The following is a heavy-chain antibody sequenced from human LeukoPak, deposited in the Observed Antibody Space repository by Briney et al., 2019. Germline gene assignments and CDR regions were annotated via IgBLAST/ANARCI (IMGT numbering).Heavy chain of an antibody. CDR2: INHSGST. J-gene: IGHJ4*02. D-gene: IGHD3-22*01. CDR3: AGGRNYYDSSGYSDY. CDR1: GGSFSGYY. Sequence: SETLSLTCAVYGGSFSGYYWSWIRQPPGKGLEWIGEINHSGSTNYNPSLKSRVTISVDTSKNQFSLKLSSVTAADTAVYYCAGGRNYYDSSGYSDYWGQGTLVTVSS. V-gene: IGHV4-34*01.